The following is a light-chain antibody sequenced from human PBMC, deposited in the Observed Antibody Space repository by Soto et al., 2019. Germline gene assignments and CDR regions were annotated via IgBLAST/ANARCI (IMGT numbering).Light chain of an antibody. CDR3: QQFNS. CDR1: QGISSA. CDR2: DAS. J-gene: IGKJ5*01. Sequence: AIPLTQSPSSLSASVGDRVTITCRASQGISSALAWYQQKPGKAPKLLIYDASSLESGVPSRFSGSGSGTDFTLTSSSLQPEDFATYYCQQFNSFGQGTRLEIK. V-gene: IGKV1-13*02.